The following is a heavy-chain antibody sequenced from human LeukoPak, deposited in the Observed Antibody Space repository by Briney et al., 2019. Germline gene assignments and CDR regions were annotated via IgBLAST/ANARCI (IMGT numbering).Heavy chain of an antibody. V-gene: IGHV4-39*07. CDR3: ARDHLTTVTTGSFDY. J-gene: IGHJ4*02. Sequence: SETLSLTCTVSGGSISSSSYYWGWIRQPPGKGLEWIGSIYYSGSTNNNPSLKSRVTISVDKSKNQFSLKLSSVTAADTAVYYCARDHLTTVTTGSFDYWGQGTLVTVSS. CDR2: IYYSGST. D-gene: IGHD4-17*01. CDR1: GGSISSSSYY.